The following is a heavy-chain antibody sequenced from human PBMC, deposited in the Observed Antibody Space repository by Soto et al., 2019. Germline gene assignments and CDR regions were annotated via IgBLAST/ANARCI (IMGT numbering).Heavy chain of an antibody. CDR3: AREHSSSWRFDY. CDR1: GCTFTSYD. D-gene: IGHD6-13*01. V-gene: IGHV1-8*01. J-gene: IGHJ4*02. Sequence: QVQLVQSGAEVKKPGASVKVSCKASGCTFTSYDINWVRQATGQGLEWMGWMNPNSGNTGYAQKFQGRVTMTRNTSISTAYMEPSSLRSEDTAVYYCAREHSSSWRFDYWGQGTLVTVSS. CDR2: MNPNSGNT.